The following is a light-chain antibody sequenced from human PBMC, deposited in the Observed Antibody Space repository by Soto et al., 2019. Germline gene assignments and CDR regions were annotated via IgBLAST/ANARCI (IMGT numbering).Light chain of an antibody. CDR1: SSDVGGYNY. CDR2: DVS. V-gene: IGLV2-14*01. CDR3: SSYTSSSTVV. J-gene: IGLJ2*01. Sequence: QSALTQPASVSGSPGQSIAISCTGTSSDVGGYNYVSWYQQHPGKAPKLMIYDVSYRPSGVSDRFYGSKSGNTASLTISGLQDEDEADYYCSSYTSSSTVVFGGGTKLTVL.